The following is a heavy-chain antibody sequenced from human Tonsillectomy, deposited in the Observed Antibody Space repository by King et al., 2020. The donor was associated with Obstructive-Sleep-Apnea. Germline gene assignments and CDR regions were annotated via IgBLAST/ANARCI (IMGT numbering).Heavy chain of an antibody. CDR1: RFTFSSFW. CDR2: MNEDGTIR. J-gene: IGHJ4*02. CDR3: ARDVGGKYGY. Sequence: VQLVESGGGLVQPGGALRLSCAASRFTFSSFWMHWVRQVPGKGLVWGSCMNEDGTIRDYADSVRGRFTISRDNSKSTLYLEMNSLRVEDTAVYYCARDVGGKYGYWGQGTLVTVSS. D-gene: IGHD1-26*01. V-gene: IGHV3-74*01.